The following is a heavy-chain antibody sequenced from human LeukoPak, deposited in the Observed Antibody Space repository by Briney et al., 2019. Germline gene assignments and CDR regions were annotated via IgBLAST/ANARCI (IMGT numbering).Heavy chain of an antibody. CDR1: GFTFSSYA. J-gene: IGHJ6*03. V-gene: IGHV3-7*01. Sequence: GGSLRLSCAASGFTFSSYAMSWVRQAPGKGLEWVANIKQDGSEKYYVDSVKGRFTISRDNAKNSLYLQMNSLRAEDTAVYYCARDGAPYMDVWGKGTTVTVSS. D-gene: IGHD1-26*01. CDR3: ARDGAPYMDV. CDR2: IKQDGSEK.